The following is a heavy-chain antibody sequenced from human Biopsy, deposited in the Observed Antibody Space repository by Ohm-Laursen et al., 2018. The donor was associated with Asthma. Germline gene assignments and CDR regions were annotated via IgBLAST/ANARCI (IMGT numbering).Heavy chain of an antibody. Sequence: SLRLSCSASGFNFADYGMNWVRQGPGKGLEWVAGISWNSVSIAYADSVRGRFTISRDNAQNSLFLQMTSLGAEDTAVYYCASECTVATCPLAYWGQGALVTVSS. CDR2: ISWNSVSI. CDR3: ASECTVATCPLAY. CDR1: GFNFADYG. D-gene: IGHD2-8*02. V-gene: IGHV3-9*01. J-gene: IGHJ4*02.